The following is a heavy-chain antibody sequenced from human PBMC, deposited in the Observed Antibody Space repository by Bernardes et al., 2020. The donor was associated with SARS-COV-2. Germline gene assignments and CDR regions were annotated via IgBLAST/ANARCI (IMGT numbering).Heavy chain of an antibody. CDR1: GFSFSEYY. CDR3: ARGKADYFDFWDGYYLDR. J-gene: IGHJ5*02. V-gene: IGHV3-11*06. CDR2: ISSGGSYR. Sequence: GGSLRLSSAASGFSFSEYYMSWIRQAPGKGLEWVSYISSGGSYRNYADSVKGRFTISRDNAKNSLYLQMNSLRAEDTAVYYCARGKADYFDFWDGYYLDRWGQGTLVTVSS. D-gene: IGHD3-3*01.